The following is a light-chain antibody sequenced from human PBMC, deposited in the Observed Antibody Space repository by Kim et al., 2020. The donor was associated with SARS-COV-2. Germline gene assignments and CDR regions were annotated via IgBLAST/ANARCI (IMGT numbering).Light chain of an antibody. Sequence: WSPGERATLAGRASQSVSSYLAWYQQKLGQTPRLLIYEASNRATGIPARFSGTGSGTDFTLTISSLEPEDFAVYYCQQSSAWPLTFGGGTKVDIK. V-gene: IGKV3-11*01. CDR2: EAS. CDR3: QQSSAWPLT. CDR1: QSVSSY. J-gene: IGKJ4*01.